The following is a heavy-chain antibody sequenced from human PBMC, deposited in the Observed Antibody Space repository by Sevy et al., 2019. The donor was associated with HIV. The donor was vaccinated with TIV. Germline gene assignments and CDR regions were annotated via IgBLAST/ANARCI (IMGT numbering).Heavy chain of an antibody. CDR1: GLTFSSYS. CDR3: ARDRDGSGSSGGYGTDV. D-gene: IGHD3-10*01. CDR2: ISSSSSYI. J-gene: IGHJ6*02. V-gene: IGHV3-21*01. Sequence: GGSLRLSCVASGLTFSSYSMKWVRQAPGKGLEWVSSISSSSSYIYYADSVKGRFTISRDNAKKSLYLQVNSLRAEDTAVYYCARDRDGSGSSGGYGTDVWGQGTTVTVSS.